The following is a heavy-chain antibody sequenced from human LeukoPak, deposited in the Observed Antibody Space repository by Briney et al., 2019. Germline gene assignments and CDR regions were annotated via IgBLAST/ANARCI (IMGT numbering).Heavy chain of an antibody. CDR2: ISGSGGRT. CDR3: AKNGGDSYGTGHFDN. J-gene: IGHJ4*02. V-gene: IGHV3-23*01. CDR1: GFTFTNYA. D-gene: IGHD5-18*01. Sequence: GGSLRLSCAASGFTFTNYAMSWVRQAPGKGLEWVSGISGSGGRTYYADSVKGRFTISRDNSKNTLYLQMNSLRAEDTAVYYCAKNGGDSYGTGHFDNWGQGTLVTVSS.